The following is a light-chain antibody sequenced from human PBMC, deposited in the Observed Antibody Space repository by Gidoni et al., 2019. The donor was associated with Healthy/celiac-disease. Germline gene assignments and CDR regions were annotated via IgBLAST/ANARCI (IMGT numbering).Light chain of an antibody. J-gene: IGKJ1*01. CDR3: MQALQTPWT. CDR1: QSLLHSNGYNY. V-gene: IGKV2-28*01. CDR2: LGS. Sequence: DIVMTQSPLYLPVTPGEPASISCRSSQSLLHSNGYNYMDWYLQKPGQSPQLLIYLGSNRASGVPDRFSGSGSGTDFTLKISRVEAEDVGVYYCMQALQTPWTFGQGTKVEI.